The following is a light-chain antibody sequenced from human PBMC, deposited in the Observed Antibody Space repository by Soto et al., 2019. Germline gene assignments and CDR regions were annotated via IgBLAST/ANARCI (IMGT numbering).Light chain of an antibody. V-gene: IGKV1-5*01. J-gene: IGKJ1*01. Sequence: DIQMTQSPSTLSGSVGDRVTITCRASQSIGSLLAWYQQKPGRAPKLLIYAASSLESGVPSRLSGSGSGTEFTITISSLQPDDFATYYCQQYDSYPWTFGQGTKVDI. CDR2: AAS. CDR1: QSIGSL. CDR3: QQYDSYPWT.